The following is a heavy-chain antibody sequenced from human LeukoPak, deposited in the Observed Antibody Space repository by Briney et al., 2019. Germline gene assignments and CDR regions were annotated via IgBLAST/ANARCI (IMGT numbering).Heavy chain of an antibody. CDR2: IYYSGST. J-gene: IGHJ4*02. Sequence: PSETLSLTCTVAGGSISSYYWSWIRQPPGKGLEWIGYIYYSGSTNYNPSLKSRVTISVDTSKNQFSLKLSSVTAADTAVYYCARLSVAGGGGFDYWGQGTLVTVSS. CDR1: GGSISSYY. D-gene: IGHD6-19*01. V-gene: IGHV4-59*01. CDR3: ARLSVAGGGGFDY.